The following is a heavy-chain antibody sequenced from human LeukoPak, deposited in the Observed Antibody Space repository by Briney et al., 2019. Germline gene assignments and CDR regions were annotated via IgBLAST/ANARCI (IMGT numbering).Heavy chain of an antibody. V-gene: IGHV3-23*05. Sequence: QAGGSLRLSCVASGFTFSDYAMNWVRQAPGKCLEWVSTFKTNYNQVYYAESVRGRFTISTDNSKNTAYLQMNSLRVEDTALYYCARSVPDYTRFDFWGQGALVTVSS. D-gene: IGHD4-11*01. J-gene: IGHJ4*02. CDR2: FKTNYNQV. CDR3: ARSVPDYTRFDF. CDR1: GFTFSDYA.